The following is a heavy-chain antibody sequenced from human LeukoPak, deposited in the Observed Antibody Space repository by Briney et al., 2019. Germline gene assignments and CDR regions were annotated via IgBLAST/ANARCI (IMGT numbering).Heavy chain of an antibody. J-gene: IGHJ3*02. CDR2: IHYSGRS. Sequence: SETLSLTCIVSGGSISSSSHYWGWIRQPPGKGLEWLGNIHYSGRSYYNPSLKSRVTISVDTSKNQFSLKLSSVTAADTAVYYCARAVDAFDIWGQGTMVTVSS. CDR1: GGSISSSSHY. V-gene: IGHV4-39*01. CDR3: ARAVDAFDI.